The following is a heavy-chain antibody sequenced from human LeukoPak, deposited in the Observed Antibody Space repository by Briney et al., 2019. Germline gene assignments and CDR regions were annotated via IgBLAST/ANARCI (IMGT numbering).Heavy chain of an antibody. CDR2: IYNRGST. CDR1: GYSISSGYY. J-gene: IGHJ4*02. CDR3: ARSEDIVTFDY. V-gene: IGHV4-61*01. Sequence: SETLSLTCTVSGYSISSGYYWGWIRQPPGKGLEWIGYIYNRGSTNYNPSLKSRVTISVDTSKNQFSLKLSSVTAADTAVYYCARSEDIVTFDYWGQGTLVTVSS. D-gene: IGHD2-15*01.